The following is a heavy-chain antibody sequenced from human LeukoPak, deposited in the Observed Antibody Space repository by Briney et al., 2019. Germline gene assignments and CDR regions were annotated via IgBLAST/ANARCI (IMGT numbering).Heavy chain of an antibody. CDR2: IIPILGIA. D-gene: IGHD1-26*01. CDR3: ARSYSGSYYAESGVDY. CDR1: GGTFSSYA. J-gene: IGHJ4*02. V-gene: IGHV1-69*04. Sequence: SVKVSCKASGGTFSSYAISWVRQAPGQGLEWMGRIIPILGIANYAQKFQGRVTMTRDTSTSTVYMELSSLRSEDTAVYYCARSYSGSYYAESGVDYWGQGTLVTVSS.